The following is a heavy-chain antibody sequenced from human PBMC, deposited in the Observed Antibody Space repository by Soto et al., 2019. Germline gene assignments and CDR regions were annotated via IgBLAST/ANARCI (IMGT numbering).Heavy chain of an antibody. D-gene: IGHD4-17*01. CDR2: ISYDGSNK. CDR3: AKSMNYSDIDY. V-gene: IGHV3-30*18. J-gene: IGHJ4*02. CDR1: GFTFSSYG. Sequence: QVQLVESGGGVVQPGRSLRLSCAASGFTFSSYGMHWVRQAPGKGLEWVAVISYDGSNKYYADSVKGRFTISRDNSKNTLYLQMNSLRAEDTAVYYCAKSMNYSDIDYWGQGTLVTVSS.